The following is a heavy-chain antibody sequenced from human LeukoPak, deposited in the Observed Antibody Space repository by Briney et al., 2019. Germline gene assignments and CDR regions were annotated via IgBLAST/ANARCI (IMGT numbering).Heavy chain of an antibody. V-gene: IGHV3-30-3*01. J-gene: IGHJ4*02. Sequence: GGSLRLSCAASGFTFSSYAMHWVRQAPGKGLEWVAVISYDGSNKYYADSVKGRFTISRDNSKNTLYLQMNSLRAEDTAVYYCARDLYDFWSGSQIPLGYWGQGTLVTVSS. CDR2: ISYDGSNK. CDR1: GFTFSSYA. CDR3: ARDLYDFWSGSQIPLGY. D-gene: IGHD3-3*01.